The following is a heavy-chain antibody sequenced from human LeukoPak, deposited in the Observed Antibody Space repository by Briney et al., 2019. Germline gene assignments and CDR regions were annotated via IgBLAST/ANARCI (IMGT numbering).Heavy chain of an antibody. Sequence: SVTVSCTASGGTFSSYAISWVRQPPGQGLEWMGGIIPIFGTANYAQKFQGRVTITADESTSTAYMELSSLRSEDTAVYYCAREVRRRVVIIQEPYYYYYYGMDVWGQGTTVTVSS. D-gene: IGHD3-3*01. CDR3: AREVRRRVVIIQEPYYYYYYGMDV. V-gene: IGHV1-69*13. CDR2: IIPIFGTA. J-gene: IGHJ6*02. CDR1: GGTFSSYA.